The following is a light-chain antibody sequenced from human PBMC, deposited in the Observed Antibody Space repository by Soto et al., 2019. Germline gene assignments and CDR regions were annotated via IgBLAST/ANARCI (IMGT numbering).Light chain of an antibody. CDR2: GAS. Sequence: DIQMTQSPSSLSASVGDRVTITCRASQGISNYIAWYQQKPGKVPKLLIYGASTLQAGVPSRFSGSGSGTDFTLTISGLQPEDVATYSCQTYNSAFPPFGQGTKVEIK. CDR3: QTYNSAFPP. V-gene: IGKV1-27*01. J-gene: IGKJ1*01. CDR1: QGISNY.